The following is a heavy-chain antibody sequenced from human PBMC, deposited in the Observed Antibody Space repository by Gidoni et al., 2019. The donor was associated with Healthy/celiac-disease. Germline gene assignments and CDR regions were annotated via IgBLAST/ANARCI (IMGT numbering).Heavy chain of an antibody. V-gene: IGHV3-49*04. D-gene: IGHD3-22*01. CDR3: TRDTISSGYYGDFDY. Sequence: EVQLVESGGGLVQPGRSLRLSCTASGFTFGDYAMSWVRQAPGKGLEWVGFIRSKAYGGTTEYAASVKGRFTISRDDSKSIAYLQMNSLKTEDTAVYYCTRDTISSGYYGDFDYWGQGTLVTVSS. CDR1: GFTFGDYA. J-gene: IGHJ4*02. CDR2: IRSKAYGGTT.